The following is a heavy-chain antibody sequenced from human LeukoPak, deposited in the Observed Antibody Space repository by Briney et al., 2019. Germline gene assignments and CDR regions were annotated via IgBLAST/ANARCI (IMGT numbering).Heavy chain of an antibody. V-gene: IGHV3-30*04. Sequence: GGSLRLSCAASGFTFSSYAMNWVRQAPGKGLEWVAVISYDGRSEYDGSNKYYADSVKGRFPISRDNSKNTLFLQMNSLRPEDTAVYYCARGFRFYFDYWGQGALVTVSS. J-gene: IGHJ4*02. CDR1: GFTFSSYA. CDR2: ISYDGRSEYDGSNK. CDR3: ARGFRFYFDY.